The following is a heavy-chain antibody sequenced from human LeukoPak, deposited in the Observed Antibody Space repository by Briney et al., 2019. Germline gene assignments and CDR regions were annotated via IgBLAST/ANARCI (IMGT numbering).Heavy chain of an antibody. CDR3: ASWGVTIFGVVIDY. V-gene: IGHV4-34*01. Sequence: SETLSLTCAVYGGSFSGYYWSWIRQPPGKGLEWIGKINHSGSTNYNPSLKSRVTISVDTSKNQFSLKLSSVTAADTAVYYCASWGVTIFGVVIDYWGQGTLVTVSS. CDR2: INHSGST. CDR1: GGSFSGYY. J-gene: IGHJ4*02. D-gene: IGHD3-3*01.